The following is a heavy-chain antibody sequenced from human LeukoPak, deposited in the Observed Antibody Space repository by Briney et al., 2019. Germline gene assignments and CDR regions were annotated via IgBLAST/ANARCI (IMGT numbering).Heavy chain of an antibody. V-gene: IGHV1-8*01. CDR3: AHNVVVPAAKSSYNWFDP. CDR2: MNPNSGNT. CDR1: GYTFTSYD. J-gene: IGHJ5*02. Sequence: GASVKVSCKASGYTFTSYDINWVRQATGQGLEWMGWMNPNSGNTGYAQKFQGRVTMTRNTSISTAYMELSSLRSEDTAVYYCAHNVVVPAAKSSYNWFDPWGQGTLVTVSS. D-gene: IGHD2-2*01.